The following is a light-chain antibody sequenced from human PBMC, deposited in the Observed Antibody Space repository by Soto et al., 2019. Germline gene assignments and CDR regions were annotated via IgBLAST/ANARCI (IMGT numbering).Light chain of an antibody. V-gene: IGLV2-14*01. CDR1: NSDVGGYNY. CDR2: EVN. Sequence: QSVLTQPASVSGSPGQSITISCTGTNSDVGGYNYVSWYQQHPGKAPKLVIYEVNNRPSGVSDRFFGSKSGNTASLTISGLQTEDEADYYCSSYTSSSTQVFGAGTKLTVL. CDR3: SSYTSSSTQV. J-gene: IGLJ1*01.